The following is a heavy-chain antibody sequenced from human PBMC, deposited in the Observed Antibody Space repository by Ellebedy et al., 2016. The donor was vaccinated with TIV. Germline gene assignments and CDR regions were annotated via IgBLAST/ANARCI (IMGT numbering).Heavy chain of an antibody. CDR2: FDPEDGET. D-gene: IGHD6-19*01. CDR1: GYTLTELS. Sequence: AASVKVSCKVFGYTLTELSMHWVRQAPGKGLEWMGGFDPEDGETICAQKFQGRVTMTEDTSTDTAYKELSSLRSEDTAVYYCAKDGVAGSFDYWGQGTLVTVSS. V-gene: IGHV1-24*01. CDR3: AKDGVAGSFDY. J-gene: IGHJ4*02.